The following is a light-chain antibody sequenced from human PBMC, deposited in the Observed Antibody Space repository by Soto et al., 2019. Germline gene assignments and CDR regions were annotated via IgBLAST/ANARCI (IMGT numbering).Light chain of an antibody. Sequence: DVQLTQSPSSLSASAGDRVTITCRASQSISSYLNWYQQKPGKAPKLLIYAASSLQSVVPSRFSGSGSGTDFTLTISSLQPEDFATYFCQQSSIIPNTFGQGTRLEFK. CDR3: QQSSIIPNT. J-gene: IGKJ5*01. V-gene: IGKV1-39*01. CDR2: AAS. CDR1: QSISSY.